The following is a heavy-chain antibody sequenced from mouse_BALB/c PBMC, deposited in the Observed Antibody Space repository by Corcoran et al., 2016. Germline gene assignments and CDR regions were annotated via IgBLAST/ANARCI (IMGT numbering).Heavy chain of an antibody. Sequence: QVTLKESGPGRLKPSQTLSLTCSFSGLSLSTSGMGVGWIRQPSGKGLEWLAHIWWDAVKYYNPSLKSQLTISKDTSRNQVFLKITSVDTADTATYYCARRAYYGSSYYFYYWGQGTTLTVSS. J-gene: IGHJ2*01. CDR3: ARRAYYGSSYYFYY. D-gene: IGHD1-1*01. CDR1: GLSLSTSGMG. CDR2: IWWDAVK. V-gene: IGHV8-8*01.